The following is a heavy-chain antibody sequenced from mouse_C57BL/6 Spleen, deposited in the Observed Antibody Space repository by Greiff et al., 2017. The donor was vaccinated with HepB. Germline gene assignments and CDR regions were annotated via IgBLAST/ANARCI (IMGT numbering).Heavy chain of an antibody. D-gene: IGHD2-3*01. Sequence: EVKLVESGGGLVKPGGSLKLSCAASGFTFSSYTMSWVRQTPEKRLEWVATISGGGGNTYYPDSVKGRFTISRDNAKNTLYLQMSSLRSEDTALYYCARRNDGYYVFDYWGQGTTLTVSS. CDR1: GFTFSSYT. CDR3: ARRNDGYYVFDY. V-gene: IGHV5-9*01. CDR2: ISGGGGNT. J-gene: IGHJ2*01.